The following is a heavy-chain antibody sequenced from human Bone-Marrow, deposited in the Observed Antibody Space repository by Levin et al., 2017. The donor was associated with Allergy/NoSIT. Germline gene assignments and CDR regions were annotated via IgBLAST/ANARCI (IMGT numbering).Heavy chain of an antibody. CDR2: IYSSGST. D-gene: IGHD2-8*02. J-gene: IGHJ6*02. CDR3: AKYPTGYYYAMDV. V-gene: IGHV4-61*01. CDR1: GASVTNAIDY. Sequence: PSETLSLTCTVSGASVTNAIDYWSWIRQSPGKGLEWIVYIYSSGSTNYNPSLKSRVTISLDTSKNQFSMKLTSVTPADTAVYYCAKYPTGYYYAMDVWGQGTTVTVSS.